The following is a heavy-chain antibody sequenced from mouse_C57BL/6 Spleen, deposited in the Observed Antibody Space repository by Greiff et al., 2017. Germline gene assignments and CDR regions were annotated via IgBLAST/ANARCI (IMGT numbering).Heavy chain of an antibody. CDR1: GFTFTDYY. CDR3: ARYGGNDALYAMDY. Sequence: EVMLVESGGGLVQPGGSLSLSCAASGFTFTDYYMSWVRQPPGKALEWLGFIRNKANGYTTEYSASVKGRFTISRDNSQSILYLQMIALRAEDSATYYCARYGGNDALYAMDYWGQGTSVTVSS. J-gene: IGHJ4*01. CDR2: IRNKANGYTT. V-gene: IGHV7-3*01. D-gene: IGHD2-2*01.